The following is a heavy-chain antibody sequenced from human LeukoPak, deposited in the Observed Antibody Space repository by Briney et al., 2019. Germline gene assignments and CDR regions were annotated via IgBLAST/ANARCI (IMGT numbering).Heavy chain of an antibody. J-gene: IGHJ3*02. D-gene: IGHD3-3*01. CDR3: ARARSARTYYDFWSGYYTGIGYDAFDI. V-gene: IGHV1-24*01. CDR2: FDPEDGET. CDR1: GYTLTELS. Sequence: ASVKVSCKVSGYTLTELSMHWVRQAPGKGLEWMGGFDPEDGETIYAQKFQGRVTMTEDTSTDTAYMELSSLRSEDTAVYYCARARSARTYYDFWSGYYTGIGYDAFDIWGQGTMVTVSS.